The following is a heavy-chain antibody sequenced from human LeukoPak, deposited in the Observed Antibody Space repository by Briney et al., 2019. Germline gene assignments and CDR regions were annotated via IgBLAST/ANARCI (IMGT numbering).Heavy chain of an antibody. Sequence: ASVKVSCKASGYTFTSYGISWVRQAPGQGLEWMGWISAYNGNTNYAQKLQGRVTMTTDTSTSTAYMELRSLRSDDTAVYYCARFVPAAKSYYYYYMDVWGKGTTVTVSS. V-gene: IGHV1-18*01. D-gene: IGHD2-2*01. CDR2: ISAYNGNT. CDR1: GYTFTSYG. CDR3: ARFVPAAKSYYYYYMDV. J-gene: IGHJ6*03.